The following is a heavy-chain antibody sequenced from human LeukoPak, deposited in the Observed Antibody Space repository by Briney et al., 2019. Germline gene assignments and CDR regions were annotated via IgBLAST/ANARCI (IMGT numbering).Heavy chain of an antibody. CDR1: GFTFSSYW. CDR2: IKPDGSLI. J-gene: IGHJ4*02. Sequence: PGGSLRLSCAASGFTFSSYWMTWVRQGPGKGLEWVANIKPDGSLIHYVDSVKGRFTISRDNAKNSLYLQMNSLRAEDTAVYYCAKWELYSGFYYIDYWGQGTLATVSS. V-gene: IGHV3-7*01. CDR3: AKWELYSGFYYIDY. D-gene: IGHD1-26*01.